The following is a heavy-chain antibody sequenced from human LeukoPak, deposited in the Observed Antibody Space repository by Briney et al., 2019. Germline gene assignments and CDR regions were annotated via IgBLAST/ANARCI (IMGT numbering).Heavy chain of an antibody. D-gene: IGHD6-19*01. Sequence: GGSLRLSCAASGFTFSSYPMSWVRQAPGKGLEWDSAISGSGGDTYYADSVKGRFTISRDNSKNTLYLQMNSLRAEDTALYYCATSSGWYPKYFDYWGQGTLVTVSS. V-gene: IGHV3-23*01. CDR3: ATSSGWYPKYFDY. CDR2: ISGSGGDT. J-gene: IGHJ4*02. CDR1: GFTFSSYP.